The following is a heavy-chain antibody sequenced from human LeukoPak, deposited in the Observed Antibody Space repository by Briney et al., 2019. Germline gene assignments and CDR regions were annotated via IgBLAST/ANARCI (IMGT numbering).Heavy chain of an antibody. V-gene: IGHV4-39*01. CDR2: IYYSGST. CDR3: ARRGIRGNSYYFDY. J-gene: IGHJ4*02. CDR1: GGSISSSSYY. Sequence: PSETLSLTCTVSGGSISSSSYYWGWIRQPPGKGLEWIGSIYYSGSTYYNPSLKSRVTISVDMSKSQFSLKLSSVTAADTAVYYCARRGIRGNSYYFDYWGQGTLVTVSS. D-gene: IGHD5-18*01.